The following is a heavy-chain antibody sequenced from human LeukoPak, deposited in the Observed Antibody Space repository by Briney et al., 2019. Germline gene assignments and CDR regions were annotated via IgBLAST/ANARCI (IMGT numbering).Heavy chain of an antibody. V-gene: IGHV3-33*01. CDR3: ARDPLNYDSSGYIRYSFDY. CDR2: IWYDGSNK. J-gene: IGHJ4*02. Sequence: GGSLRLSCAGSGFTFSSYGMHWVRQAPGKGLEWVAVIWYDGSNKYYADSVKGRFTISRDNSKNTLYLQMNSLRAEDTAVYYCARDPLNYDSSGYIRYSFDYWGQGTLVTVSS. CDR1: GFTFSSYG. D-gene: IGHD3-22*01.